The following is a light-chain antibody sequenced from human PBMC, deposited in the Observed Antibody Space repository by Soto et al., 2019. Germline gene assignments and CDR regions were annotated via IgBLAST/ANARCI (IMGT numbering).Light chain of an antibody. V-gene: IGLV2-23*01. CDR3: FSYAISSTYV. CDR1: SGDVGTYNL. J-gene: IGLJ1*01. CDR2: EGT. Sequence: QCALTQPASLSGSPGQPITISCTGTSGDVGTYNLVSWYQQHPGKAPKLLIYEGTKRPSGVSDRFSGFRSGNTASLTITGLRAEDEADYYCFSYAISSTYVFGTGTKVTVL.